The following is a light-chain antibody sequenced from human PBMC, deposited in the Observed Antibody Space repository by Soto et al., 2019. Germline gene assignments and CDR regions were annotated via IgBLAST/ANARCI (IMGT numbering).Light chain of an antibody. V-gene: IGKV1-39*01. CDR2: AAS. CDR3: QQSYSTTWT. CDR1: QGISTY. Sequence: DIQMTPSPSSLSASVGDRDTITCRASQGISTYLNWYQQKPGKAPKLLIYAASSLQSGVPSRFSGSGSETDFTLTISSLQPEDFATYSCQQSYSTTWTFGQGTKVDIK. J-gene: IGKJ1*01.